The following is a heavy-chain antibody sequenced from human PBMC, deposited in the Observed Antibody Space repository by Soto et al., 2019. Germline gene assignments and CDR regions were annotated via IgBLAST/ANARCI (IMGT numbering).Heavy chain of an antibody. CDR2: NYPADSET. CDR1: GYSFFSHW. CDR3: ARRPWLSGYYDY. D-gene: IGHD3-22*01. Sequence: GESLKISCKGSGYSFFSHWIGWVRQMPGKGLEWVGINYPADSETRYSPSFQGQVTISVDKSINTAYLQWSSLKASDTAMYYCARRPWLSGYYDYWGQGTLVTVSS. J-gene: IGHJ4*02. V-gene: IGHV5-51*01.